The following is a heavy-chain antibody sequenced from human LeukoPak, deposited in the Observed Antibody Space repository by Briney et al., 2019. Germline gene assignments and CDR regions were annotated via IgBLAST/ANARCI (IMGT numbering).Heavy chain of an antibody. CDR3: ARGRWPTDGVVDYHFDY. CDR2: INPRGGST. Sequence: ASVKVSCKASGYTFTSYYMHWVRQAPGQGLEWMGIINPRGGSTSYAQKFQGRVTMTRDTSTSTVYMELSSLRSEDTAVYYCARGRWPTDGVVDYHFDYWGQGTLVTVSS. V-gene: IGHV1-46*01. D-gene: IGHD5-24*01. J-gene: IGHJ4*02. CDR1: GYTFTSYY.